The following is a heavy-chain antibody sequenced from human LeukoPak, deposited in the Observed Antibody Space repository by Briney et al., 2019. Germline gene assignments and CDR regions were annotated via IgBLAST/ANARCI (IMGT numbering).Heavy chain of an antibody. CDR3: ARDDCSSTSCSDY. CDR2: ISGSGGST. J-gene: IGHJ4*02. CDR1: GFTFSSYG. Sequence: PGGSLRLSCAASGFTFSSYGMSWVRQAPGKGLEWVSAISGSGGSTYYADSVKGRFTISRDNSKNTLYLQMNSLRAEDTAVYYCARDDCSSTSCSDYWGQGTLVTVSS. V-gene: IGHV3-23*01. D-gene: IGHD2-2*01.